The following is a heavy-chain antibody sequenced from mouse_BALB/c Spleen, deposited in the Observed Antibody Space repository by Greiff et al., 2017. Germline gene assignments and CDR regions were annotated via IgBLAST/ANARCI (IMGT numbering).Heavy chain of an antibody. J-gene: IGHJ3*01. V-gene: IGHV5-17*02. CDR2: ISSGSSTI. CDR3: ASHRYDVFAY. CDR1: GFTFSSFG. D-gene: IGHD2-14*01. Sequence: EVHLVESGGGLVQPGGSRKLSCAASGFTFSSFGMHWVRQAPEKGLEWVAYISSGSSTIYYADTVKGRFTISRDNPKNTLFLQMTSLRSEDTAMYYCASHRYDVFAYWGQGTLVTVSA.